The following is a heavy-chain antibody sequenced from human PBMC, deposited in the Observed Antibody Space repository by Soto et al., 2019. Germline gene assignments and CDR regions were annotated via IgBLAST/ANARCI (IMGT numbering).Heavy chain of an antibody. CDR3: AKDGEATAAGYYFES. D-gene: IGHD6-13*01. CDR1: GFTFSSYG. Sequence: GGSLRLSCAASGFTFSSYGMHWVRQAPGKRLEWVGVISYKRNDKYHADSVKGRFTLSRDNCRSTLYLQINSKRHKDTAVYHCAKDGEATAAGYYFESWGQGTLV. V-gene: IGHV3-30*18. CDR2: ISYKRNDK. J-gene: IGHJ4*02.